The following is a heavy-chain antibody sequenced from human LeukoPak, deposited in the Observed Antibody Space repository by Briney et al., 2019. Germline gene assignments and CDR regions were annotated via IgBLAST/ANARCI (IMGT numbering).Heavy chain of an antibody. CDR3: AKVVGIQLWLLGY. V-gene: IGHV3-23*01. CDR1: GFTFSSYA. Sequence: GGSLRLSCAASGFTFSSYAMSWVRQAPGKGLEWVSAISGSGGSTYYADSVKGRFTISRDNSKNTLYLQMNSLRAEGTAVYYCAKVVGIQLWLLGYWGQGTLVTVSS. D-gene: IGHD5-18*01. J-gene: IGHJ4*02. CDR2: ISGSGGST.